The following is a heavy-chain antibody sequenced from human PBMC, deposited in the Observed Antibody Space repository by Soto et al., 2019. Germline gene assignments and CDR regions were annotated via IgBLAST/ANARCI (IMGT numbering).Heavy chain of an antibody. D-gene: IGHD4-17*01. J-gene: IGHJ4*02. Sequence: HPGGSLRLSCAASGFTFDSPYSHAMSWVRQSPGKGPEWVSTISSNGANTHYAESVQGRFTISRDNAKNSVYLQMNTLRVADTGVYYCARVRLDYGTKPYFFDNWGLGTLVTVSS. CDR2: ISSNGANT. V-gene: IGHV3-23*01. CDR1: GFTFDSPYSHA. CDR3: ARVRLDYGTKPYFFDN.